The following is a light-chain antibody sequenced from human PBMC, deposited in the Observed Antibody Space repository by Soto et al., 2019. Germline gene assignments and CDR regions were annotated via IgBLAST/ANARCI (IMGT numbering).Light chain of an antibody. J-gene: IGKJ1*01. CDR2: GAS. CDR1: QSVSSN. V-gene: IGKV3-15*01. CDR3: QGYNSSAGT. Sequence: CRASQSVSSNLAWYQQKPGQAPRLLIYGASTRATGIPARFSGSGPGTEFTLTLRSLQSEDFALQNCQGYNSSAGTDAQGTKVDIK.